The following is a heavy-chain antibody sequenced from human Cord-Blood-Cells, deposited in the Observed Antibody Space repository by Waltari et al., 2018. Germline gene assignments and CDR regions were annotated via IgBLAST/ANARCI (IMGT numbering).Heavy chain of an antibody. Sequence: QLQLLASGPGLVKPSETLSLTCTVSGGPILSHRYYWGWIRQPPGKGLEWIGSIYYSGSTYYNPSLKSRVTISVDTSKNQFSLKLSSVTAADTAVYYCARVDSSGYYYFAFDIWGQGTMVTVSS. J-gene: IGHJ3*02. CDR1: GGPILSHRYY. D-gene: IGHD3-22*01. CDR3: ARVDSSGYYYFAFDI. V-gene: IGHV4-39*01. CDR2: IYYSGST.